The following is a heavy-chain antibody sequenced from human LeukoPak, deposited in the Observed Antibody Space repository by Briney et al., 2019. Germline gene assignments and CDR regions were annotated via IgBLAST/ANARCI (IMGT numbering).Heavy chain of an antibody. J-gene: IGHJ4*02. CDR3: ARGTRSMRVVVVAATPEHYFDY. Sequence: SETLSLTCTVSGGSTSSSSYYWGWIRQPPGKGLEWIGSIYYSGSTYYNPSLKSRVTISVDTSRNQFSLKLSPVTAADTAVYYCARGTRSMRVVVVAATPEHYFDYWGQGTLVTVSS. D-gene: IGHD2-15*01. CDR1: GGSTSSSSYY. CDR2: IYYSGST. V-gene: IGHV4-39*07.